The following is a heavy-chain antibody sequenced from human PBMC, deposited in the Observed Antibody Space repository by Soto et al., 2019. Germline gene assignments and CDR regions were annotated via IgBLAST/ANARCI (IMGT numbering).Heavy chain of an antibody. J-gene: IGHJ6*02. D-gene: IGHD1-7*01. CDR3: ARESSGITLYGMDV. CDR2: INPNSGET. Sequence: ASVKVSCKASGYTFTGQYMHWVRQAPGQGLEWMGWINPNSGETNYAQKFQGRVTMTRDTSIGTAYMELSSLRSNDTAIHYCARESSGITLYGMDVWGQGTTVTVSS. CDR1: GYTFTGQY. V-gene: IGHV1-2*02.